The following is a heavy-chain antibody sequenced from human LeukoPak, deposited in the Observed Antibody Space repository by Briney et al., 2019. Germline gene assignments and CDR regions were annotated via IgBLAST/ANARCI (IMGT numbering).Heavy chain of an antibody. CDR1: GYRFRSHG. J-gene: IGHJ4*02. V-gene: IGHV3-33*03. Sequence: PGRSLSLSCAVSGYRFRSHGMHWVRQAPGKGLEWVAAIWYDGSQKYYADTVRSRFTVSRDNSKNTLYLQMDSLRAEDTAVYYCARLYGANVGYLDYWGQGTLVTVSS. D-gene: IGHD4-23*01. CDR3: ARLYGANVGYLDY. CDR2: IWYDGSQK.